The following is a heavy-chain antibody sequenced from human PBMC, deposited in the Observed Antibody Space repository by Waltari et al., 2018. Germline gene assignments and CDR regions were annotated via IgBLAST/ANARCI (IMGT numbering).Heavy chain of an antibody. V-gene: IGHV3-9*01. CDR2: ISWNSGSI. Sequence: EVQLVESGGGLVQPGRSLRLSCAASGFTFDDYAMHWVRQAPGKGLEWVSGISWNSGSIGYADSVKGRFTISRDNAKNSLYLQMNSLRAEDTALYYCAKVATVMGMDVWGQGTTVTVSS. CDR1: GFTFDDYA. J-gene: IGHJ6*02. D-gene: IGHD4-17*01. CDR3: AKVATVMGMDV.